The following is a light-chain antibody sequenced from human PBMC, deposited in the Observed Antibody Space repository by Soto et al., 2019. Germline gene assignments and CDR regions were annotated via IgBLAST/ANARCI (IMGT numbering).Light chain of an antibody. CDR3: QQRGNWPPTWT. J-gene: IGKJ1*01. CDR1: QSIGYY. Sequence: EIVLTQSPATLSLSPGERATLSCRASQSIGYYLAWYQEKPGQAPRLLIYDASIRATGIPARFSGSWSGTDFTLTINGLEPDDSAVYYCQQRGNWPPTWTFGQGKKVEIK. V-gene: IGKV3-11*01. CDR2: DAS.